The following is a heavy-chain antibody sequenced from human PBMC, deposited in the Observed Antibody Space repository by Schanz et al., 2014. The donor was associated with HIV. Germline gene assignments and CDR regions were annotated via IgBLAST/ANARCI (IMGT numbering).Heavy chain of an antibody. CDR1: GGTFMTYA. CDR3: AKDVQLWSPWYFDL. V-gene: IGHV1-69*06. Sequence: QVQLVQSGAEVKKPGASVKVSCKASGGTFMTYAISWVRQAPGQGLEWMGGIIPVFGTTNYAQKFQGRVTITADKSTSTAYMELSSLRAEDTAVYYCAKDVQLWSPWYFDLWGRGTLVTVSS. J-gene: IGHJ2*01. CDR2: IIPVFGTT. D-gene: IGHD5-18*01.